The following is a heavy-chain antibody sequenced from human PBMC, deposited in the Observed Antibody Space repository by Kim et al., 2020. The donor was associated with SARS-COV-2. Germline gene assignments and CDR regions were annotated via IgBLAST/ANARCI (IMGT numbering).Heavy chain of an antibody. D-gene: IGHD6-19*01. J-gene: IGHJ4*02. CDR3: ARGGKSSGWYYFDY. Sequence: ADSVKGRLTISRDNAKNSLYLQMNSLRAEDTAVYYCARGGKSSGWYYFDYWGQGTLVTVSS. V-gene: IGHV3-11*05.